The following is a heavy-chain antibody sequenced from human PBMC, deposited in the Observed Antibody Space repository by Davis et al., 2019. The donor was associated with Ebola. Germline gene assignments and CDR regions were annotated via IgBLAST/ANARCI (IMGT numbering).Heavy chain of an antibody. V-gene: IGHV3-30*03. CDR3: ARPRVYGMDV. CDR2: ISYDGSNK. Sequence: GESLKISCVASGFTFSSYDMNWVRQAPGKGLEWVAVISYDGSNKYYADSVKGRFTISRDNSKNTLYLQMNSLRAEDTAVYYCARPRVYGMDVWGQGTTVTVSS. CDR1: GFTFSSYD. J-gene: IGHJ6*02.